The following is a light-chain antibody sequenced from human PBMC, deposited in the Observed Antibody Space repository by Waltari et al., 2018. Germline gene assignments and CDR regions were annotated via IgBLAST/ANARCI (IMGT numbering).Light chain of an antibody. CDR1: QSSSTW. CDR3: QQNNVFPWT. J-gene: IGKJ1*01. Sequence: DIQTTQSPSTLSAFVGDRVTITCRASQSSSTWLAWYQQKPGKAPKLLIYKASRLESGVPSRFSGSGSGTEFTLTISSLQPDDFATYYCQQNNVFPWTFGQGTKVEIK. CDR2: KAS. V-gene: IGKV1-5*03.